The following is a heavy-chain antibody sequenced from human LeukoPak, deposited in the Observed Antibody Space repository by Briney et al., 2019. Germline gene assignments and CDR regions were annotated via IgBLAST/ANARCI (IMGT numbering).Heavy chain of an antibody. V-gene: IGHV1-2*06. D-gene: IGHD3-16*01. CDR2: INPNSGGT. J-gene: IGHJ5*02. Sequence: GAPVKVSCKASGYTFTRYYMHWVRQAPGQGLEWMGRINPNSGGTNYAQKFQGRVTMTRDTSISTAYMELSRLRSDDTAVYYCARVGWGRNWFDPWGQGTLVTVSS. CDR3: ARVGWGRNWFDP. CDR1: GYTFTRYY.